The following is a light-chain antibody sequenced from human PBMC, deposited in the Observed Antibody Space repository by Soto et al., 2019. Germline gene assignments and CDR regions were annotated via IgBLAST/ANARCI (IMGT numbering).Light chain of an antibody. J-gene: IGKJ2*01. V-gene: IGKV1-17*03. CDR1: QGISIS. CDR3: LQHNSYPHT. CDR2: AAS. Sequence: DIRMTQSPSAISASLGDRVTITCRASQGISISLAWFQQQPGKVPQRLIYAASSLQSGVPSRFSGSGSGTEFTHTISSLQPEDSATYYCLQHNSYPHTFGQGTKVEIK.